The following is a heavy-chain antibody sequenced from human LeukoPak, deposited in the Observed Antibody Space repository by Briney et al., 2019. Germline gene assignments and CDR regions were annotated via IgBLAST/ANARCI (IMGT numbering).Heavy chain of an antibody. CDR3: ARTSIFGVVRFDP. Sequence: KPSETLSLTCAVYGGSFSGYYWSWIRQPPGKGLEWIGEINHSGSTNYNPSLKSRVTISVDTSKNQFSLKLSSVTAADTAVYYCARTSIFGVVRFDPWGQGTLVTVSS. V-gene: IGHV4-34*01. J-gene: IGHJ5*02. D-gene: IGHD3-3*02. CDR1: GGSFSGYY. CDR2: INHSGST.